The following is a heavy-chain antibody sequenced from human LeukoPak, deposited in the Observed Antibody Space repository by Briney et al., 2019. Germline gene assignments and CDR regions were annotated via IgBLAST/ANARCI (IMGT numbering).Heavy chain of an antibody. V-gene: IGHV4-4*07. J-gene: IGHJ6*03. CDR3: ARVSGGVPAATLYYYYYMDV. CDR1: GGSISSYY. D-gene: IGHD2-2*01. CDR2: IYTSGST. Sequence: PSETLSLTCTVSGGSISSYYWSWIRQPAGKGLEWIGRIYTSGSTNYNPSLKSRVTMSVDTSKNQFSLKLSSVTAADTAVYYCARVSGGVPAATLYYYYYMDVWGKGTTVTVSS.